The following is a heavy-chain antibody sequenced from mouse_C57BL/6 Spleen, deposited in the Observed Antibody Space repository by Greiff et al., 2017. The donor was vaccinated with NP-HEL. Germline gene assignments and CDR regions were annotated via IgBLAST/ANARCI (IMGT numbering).Heavy chain of an antibody. CDR2: IRNKANGYTT. V-gene: IGHV7-3*01. CDR1: GFTFTDYY. Sequence: DVMLVESGGGLVQPGGSLSLSCAASGFTFTDYYMSWVRQPPGKALEWLGFIRNKANGYTTEYSASVKGRFTISRDNSQSILYLQMNALRAEDSATYYCARYNDFDYFDYWGQGTTLTVSS. J-gene: IGHJ2*01. D-gene: IGHD2-4*01. CDR3: ARYNDFDYFDY.